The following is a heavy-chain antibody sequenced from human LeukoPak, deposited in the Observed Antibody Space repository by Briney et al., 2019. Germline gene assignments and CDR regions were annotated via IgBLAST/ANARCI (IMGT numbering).Heavy chain of an antibody. CDR2: MRQDGSEI. V-gene: IGHV3-7*01. J-gene: IGHJ4*02. Sequence: GGSLRLSCAASGFPFNVQTMSWVRQAPGKGLDWVASMRQDGSEIYYVDSVKGRFTISRDNPRNSLYLQMNSLRAEDTAVYYCARGGATRGRFENWGQGTLVTVSS. CDR3: ARGGATRGRFEN. CDR1: GFPFNVQT. D-gene: IGHD1-26*01.